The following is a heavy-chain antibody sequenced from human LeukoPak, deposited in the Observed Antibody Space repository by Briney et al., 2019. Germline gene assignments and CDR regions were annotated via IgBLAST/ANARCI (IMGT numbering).Heavy chain of an antibody. CDR2: ISYDGSNK. J-gene: IGHJ4*02. CDR1: GFTFSSYV. CDR3: AKREELGNLFDY. Sequence: GGSLRLSCAASGFTFSSYVMHWVRQAPGKGLEWVAIISYDGSNKYYADSVKGRFTISRDNSKNTLYLQMNSLRAEDTAVYYCAKREELGNLFDYWGQGTLVTVSS. D-gene: IGHD1-26*01. V-gene: IGHV3-30*04.